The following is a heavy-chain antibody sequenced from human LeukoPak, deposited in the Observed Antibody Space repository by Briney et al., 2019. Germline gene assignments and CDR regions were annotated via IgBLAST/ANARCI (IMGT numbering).Heavy chain of an antibody. CDR3: ARGPRRIAAAGTYYFDY. CDR2: MNPNSGNT. D-gene: IGHD6-13*01. CDR1: GYTFTSYD. V-gene: IGHV1-8*01. Sequence: GASVKVSCKASGYTFTSYDINWVRQATRQGLEWMGWMNPNSGNTGYAQKFQGRVTMTRNTSISTAYMELSSLRSEDTAVYYCARGPRRIAAAGTYYFDYWGQGTLVTVSS. J-gene: IGHJ4*02.